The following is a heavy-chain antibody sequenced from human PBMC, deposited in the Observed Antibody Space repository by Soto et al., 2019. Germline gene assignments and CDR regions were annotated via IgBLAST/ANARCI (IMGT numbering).Heavy chain of an antibody. Sequence: QVQLQESGPGLVKPSETLSLTCTVSGASISSYYWSWIRQPPGKGLEWIGYIYYSGSTNYNPSLTSRGTISVDTSKNQFSLKLSSVTAADTAMYYCARDTTPSLWGQGTLVTVSS. CDR2: IYYSGST. D-gene: IGHD1-1*01. V-gene: IGHV4-59*01. J-gene: IGHJ4*02. CDR3: ARDTTPSL. CDR1: GASISSYY.